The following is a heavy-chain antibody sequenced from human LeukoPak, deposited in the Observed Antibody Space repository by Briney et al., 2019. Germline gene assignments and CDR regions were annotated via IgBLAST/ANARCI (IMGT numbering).Heavy chain of an antibody. Sequence: ASVKVSCKASGGTFKNYAVSWVRQAPGQGREWVGGIIPIFGTTNYTQQFQGRVTITAEESTSTVYLELSSLRSDDTAVYYCARSYLVFNWLDPWGQGTLVTVSA. CDR2: IIPIFGTT. D-gene: IGHD2-8*01. CDR3: ARSYLVFNWLDP. CDR1: GGTFKNYA. V-gene: IGHV1-69*13. J-gene: IGHJ5*02.